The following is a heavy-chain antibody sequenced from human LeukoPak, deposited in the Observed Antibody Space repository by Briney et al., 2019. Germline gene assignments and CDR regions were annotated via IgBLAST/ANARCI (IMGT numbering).Heavy chain of an antibody. Sequence: ASVKVSCKVSGYTLTELSMHWVRQAPGKGLEWMGGFDPEDGETIYAQKFQGRVTMTEDTSTDTAYMELSSLRSEDTAVYYCATDTQAGQGYYYYYYGMDVWGQGTTVSVSS. CDR1: GYTLTELS. J-gene: IGHJ6*02. CDR2: FDPEDGET. V-gene: IGHV1-24*01. CDR3: ATDTQAGQGYYYYYYGMDV. D-gene: IGHD3-10*01.